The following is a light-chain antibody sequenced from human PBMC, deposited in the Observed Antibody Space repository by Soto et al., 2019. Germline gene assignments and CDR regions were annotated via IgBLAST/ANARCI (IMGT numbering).Light chain of an antibody. CDR3: SLYAGSNNVI. Sequence: QSALTQPPSASGSPGQSVTISCTGTSSDIGGYDYVSWFQHHPGRDPKLMIYELTKRPSGVPDRFSGSRSGNTASLTVSGLQAEDEADYYCSLYAGSNNVIFGGGTQVTVL. J-gene: IGLJ2*01. CDR1: SSDIGGYDY. V-gene: IGLV2-8*01. CDR2: ELT.